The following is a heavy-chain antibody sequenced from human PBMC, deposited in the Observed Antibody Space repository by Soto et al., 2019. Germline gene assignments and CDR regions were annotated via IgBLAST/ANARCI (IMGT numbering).Heavy chain of an antibody. Sequence: QVQLQESGPGLVKPSGTLSLTCAVSGGSISSSNWWSWVRQPPGKGLEWIGEIYHSGSTNYNPSLKSRVTISVXXXXXXFSXKXXSVXXADXAVYYCARGDSSGWSYWGQGTLVTVSS. CDR2: IYHSGST. V-gene: IGHV4-4*02. D-gene: IGHD6-19*01. CDR3: ARGDSSGWSY. CDR1: GGSISSSNW. J-gene: IGHJ4*02.